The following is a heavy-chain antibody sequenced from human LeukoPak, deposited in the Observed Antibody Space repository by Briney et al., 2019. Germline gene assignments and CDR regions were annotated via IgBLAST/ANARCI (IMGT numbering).Heavy chain of an antibody. D-gene: IGHD7-27*01. Sequence: ASVKVSCKASGYAFTGYYMHWVRQAPGQGLESMGWINPNSGGTNYAQKFQGRVTMTGDTSISTAYMELSRLTSDDTAVYYCARDLSSTSNWEFDYWGQGSLVTVSS. CDR1: GYAFTGYY. J-gene: IGHJ4*02. CDR3: ARDLSSTSNWEFDY. V-gene: IGHV1-2*02. CDR2: INPNSGGT.